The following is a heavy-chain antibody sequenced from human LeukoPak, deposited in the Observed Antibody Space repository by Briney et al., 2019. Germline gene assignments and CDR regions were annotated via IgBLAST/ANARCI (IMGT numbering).Heavy chain of an antibody. CDR1: GGSISSYY. CDR2: IYYSGTT. D-gene: IGHD6-13*01. V-gene: IGHV4-59*01. CDR3: ARGVFIAAAQYGY. Sequence: PSETLSLTCTVSGGSISSYYWSWIRQPPGKGLEWIGYIYYSGTTNYNPSLKSRVTISVDTSKNQFSLKLSSVTAADTAVYYCARGVFIAAAQYGYWGQGTLVTVSS. J-gene: IGHJ4*02.